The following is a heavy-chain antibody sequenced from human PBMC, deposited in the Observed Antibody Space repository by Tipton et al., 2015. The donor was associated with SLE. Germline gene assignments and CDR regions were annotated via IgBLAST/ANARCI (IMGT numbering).Heavy chain of an antibody. J-gene: IGHJ4*02. D-gene: IGHD3/OR15-3a*01. CDR2: IYYSGST. CDR3: ARHRDWGRGYFDY. CDR1: GASISSYS. Sequence: GLVKPSETLSLTCTVSGASISSYSWSWIRQPPGKGLEWIGSIYYSGSTYYNPSLKSRVTISVHTSKNQFSLKLSSVTAADTAVYYCARHRDWGRGYFDYWGQGTLVTVSS. V-gene: IGHV4-59*05.